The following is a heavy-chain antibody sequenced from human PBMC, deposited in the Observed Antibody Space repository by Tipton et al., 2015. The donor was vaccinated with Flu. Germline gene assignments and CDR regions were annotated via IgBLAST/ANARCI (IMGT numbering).Heavy chain of an antibody. V-gene: IGHV1-18*04. CDR2: ISGYNDDT. Sequence: QLVQSGAEVKKPGASMKVSCKASGFPLTSYGVSWVRQAPGQGLEWMGWISGYNDDTNYAQKFQGRVTMTTDTSTTTAYMELRSLTSDDTAVYYCARKGSSWPEDYWGQGTLVTVSS. CDR3: ARKGSSWPEDY. D-gene: IGHD6-13*01. CDR1: GFPLTSYG. J-gene: IGHJ4*02.